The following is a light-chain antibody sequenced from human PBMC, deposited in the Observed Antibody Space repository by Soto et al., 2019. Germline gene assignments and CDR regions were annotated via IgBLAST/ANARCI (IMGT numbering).Light chain of an antibody. V-gene: IGKV1-5*03. Sequence: DIQMTQSPSTLSASVGDRVTITCRASQSISSWLAWYQQKPGKAPKLLIYKASSLESGVPSRFSGSGSGTDFPLTSSSLQPDDFANYYCQQYNSYSRTFGQGTKVEIK. CDR1: QSISSW. J-gene: IGKJ1*01. CDR3: QQYNSYSRT. CDR2: KAS.